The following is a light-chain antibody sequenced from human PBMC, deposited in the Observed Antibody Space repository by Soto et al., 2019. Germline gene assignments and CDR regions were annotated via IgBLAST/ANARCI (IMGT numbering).Light chain of an antibody. V-gene: IGKV1-5*01. CDR3: QQYKDYTWT. Sequence: DIQMTQSPSTLSASVGDRVSITCRASQSVDRYLAWYQQKPGKAPHLPIYDASSLESGVPSRFSGSGSGTEFTLTISSLQPDDFTTFYCQQYKDYTWTFGQGTKVEV. CDR1: QSVDRY. J-gene: IGKJ1*01. CDR2: DAS.